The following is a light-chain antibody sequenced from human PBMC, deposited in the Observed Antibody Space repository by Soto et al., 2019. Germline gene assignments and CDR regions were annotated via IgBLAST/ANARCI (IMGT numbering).Light chain of an antibody. CDR3: QQSYVTPLT. Sequence: DIQMTPSPSTLSASVGDRVTITCRARLPINSDLIWYQHKPGKAPRLLLYDASSLQIGVPSRFSGSGSGTDFTLTISDLQPDDLGTYYCQQSYVTPLTFGGGTKVDI. J-gene: IGKJ4*01. CDR1: LPINSD. CDR2: DAS. V-gene: IGKV1-39*01.